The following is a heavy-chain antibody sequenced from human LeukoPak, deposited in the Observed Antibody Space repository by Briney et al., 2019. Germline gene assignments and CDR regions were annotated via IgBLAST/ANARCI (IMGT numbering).Heavy chain of an antibody. CDR1: GYTFTSYY. CDR2: INPNSGGT. CDR3: ARVGMVRGVRSYFDY. D-gene: IGHD3-10*01. V-gene: IGHV1-2*02. J-gene: IGHJ4*02. Sequence: ASVKVSCKASGYTFTSYYMHWVRQAPGQGLEWMGWINPNSGGTNYAQKFQGRVTMTRDTSISTAYMELSRLRSDDTAVYYCARVGMVRGVRSYFDYWGQGTLVTVSS.